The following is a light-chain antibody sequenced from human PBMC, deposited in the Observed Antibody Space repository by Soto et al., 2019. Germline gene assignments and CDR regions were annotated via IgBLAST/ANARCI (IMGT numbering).Light chain of an antibody. J-gene: IGLJ1*01. CDR2: EVS. Sequence: QSALTQPPSASGSPGQSVTISCTGTSSDVGGYNYVSWYQQYPGKAPKLMISEVSKRPSGVPDRFSGSKSGNTASLTVSGLQAEDEADYYCSSYAGSNNFVFGTGTKVTVL. CDR1: SSDVGGYNY. CDR3: SSYAGSNNFV. V-gene: IGLV2-8*01.